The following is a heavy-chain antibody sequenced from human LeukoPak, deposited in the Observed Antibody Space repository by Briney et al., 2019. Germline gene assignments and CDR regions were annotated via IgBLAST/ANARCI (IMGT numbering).Heavy chain of an antibody. Sequence: PGGSLRLSCAASGFTFSSYGMHWVRQAPGKGLEWVAFIRYDGSNKYYADSVRGRFTISRDNSKNTLYLQMNSLRAEDTAVYYCAVLRFLEWLLPHDAFDIWGQGTMVTVSS. J-gene: IGHJ3*02. V-gene: IGHV3-30*02. D-gene: IGHD3-3*01. CDR2: IRYDGSNK. CDR3: AVLRFLEWLLPHDAFDI. CDR1: GFTFSSYG.